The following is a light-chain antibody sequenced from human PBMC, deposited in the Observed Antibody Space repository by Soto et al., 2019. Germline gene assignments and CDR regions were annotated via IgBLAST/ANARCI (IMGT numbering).Light chain of an antibody. CDR3: AIWYSSTWV. CDR1: SGVNVGTYT. V-gene: IGLV5-39*01. CDR2: YKSDSDK. J-gene: IGLJ3*02. Sequence: QPVLTQPTSLSASPGASARFTCTLRSGVNVGTYTIYWYQQKPGSLPRYHLRYKSDSDKQQGSGVPSRFSGSKDASTNAGLLLISGLQSEDEADYYCAIWYSSTWVFGGGTKLTVL.